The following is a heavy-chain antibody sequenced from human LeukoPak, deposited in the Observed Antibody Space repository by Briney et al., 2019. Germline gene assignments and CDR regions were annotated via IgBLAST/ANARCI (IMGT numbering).Heavy chain of an antibody. V-gene: IGHV3-30-3*01. CDR3: ARAYCGGDCYDDY. D-gene: IGHD2-21*02. Sequence: GGSLRLSCAASGFTFSSYAMSWVRQAPGKGLEWVAVISYDGSNKYYADSVKGRFTISRDNSKNTLYLQMNSLRAEDTAVYYCARAYCGGDCYDDYWGQGTLVTVSS. CDR2: ISYDGSNK. J-gene: IGHJ4*02. CDR1: GFTFSSYA.